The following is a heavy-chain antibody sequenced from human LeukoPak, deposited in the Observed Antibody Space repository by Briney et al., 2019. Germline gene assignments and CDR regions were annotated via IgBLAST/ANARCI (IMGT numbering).Heavy chain of an antibody. CDR3: AKDLGITMIVVVRYFDY. V-gene: IGHV3-23*01. CDR1: GFTFSSYA. CDR2: ISGSGGST. Sequence: PGGSLRLSCVASGFTFSSYAMSWVRQAPGKGLEWVSAISGSGGSTYYADSGKGRFTISRSNSKKTLYLQMNSLTAEDTAVYYCAKDLGITMIVVVRYFDYWGQGTLVTVSS. J-gene: IGHJ4*02. D-gene: IGHD3-22*01.